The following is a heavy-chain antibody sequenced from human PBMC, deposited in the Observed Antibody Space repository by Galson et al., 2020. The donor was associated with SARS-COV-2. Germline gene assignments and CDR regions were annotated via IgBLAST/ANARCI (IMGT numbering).Heavy chain of an antibody. CDR1: GGSFCGYY. J-gene: IGHJ4*02. Sequence: SETLSLTCAVYGGSFCGYYWSWIRQSPGKGLEWIGEINYSGSANYNPSLESRVTISIDTSKNQFSLKLYSVTAADTAVYFCASDSNNDYWGQGTLVTVSS. V-gene: IGHV4-34*01. CDR3: ASDSNNDY. CDR2: INYSGSA. D-gene: IGHD5-18*01.